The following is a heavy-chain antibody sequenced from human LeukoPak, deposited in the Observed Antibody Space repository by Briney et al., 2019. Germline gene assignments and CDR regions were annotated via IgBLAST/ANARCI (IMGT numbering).Heavy chain of an antibody. CDR2: IIPIFGTA. CDR3: ARGDPYIVGANPGGD. Sequence: SVEVSCKASGYTFTSYSMHWVRQAPGQGLEWMGGIIPIFGTASYAQKFQGRVTITADESTSTAYMELSSLRSEDTAVYYCARGDPYIVGANPGGDWGQGTLVTVSS. CDR1: GYTFTSYS. V-gene: IGHV1-69*13. J-gene: IGHJ4*02. D-gene: IGHD1-26*01.